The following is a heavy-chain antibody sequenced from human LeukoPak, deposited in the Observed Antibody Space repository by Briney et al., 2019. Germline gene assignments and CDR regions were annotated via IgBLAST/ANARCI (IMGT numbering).Heavy chain of an antibody. V-gene: IGHV3-15*01. J-gene: IGHJ6*02. CDR3: TTDRSYDSSGYYYYYYYGMDV. Sequence: GALRLSCSASGFTFSNAWMSWVRQAPGKGLEWVGRIKSKTDGGTTDYAGPVKGRFTISRDDSKNTLYLQMNSLKTEDTAVYYCTTDRSYDSSGYYYYYYYGMDVWGQGTTVTVSS. CDR2: IKSKTDGGTT. D-gene: IGHD3-22*01. CDR1: GFTFSNAW.